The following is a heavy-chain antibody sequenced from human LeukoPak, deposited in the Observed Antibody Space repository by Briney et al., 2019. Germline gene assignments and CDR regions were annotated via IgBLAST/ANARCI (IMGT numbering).Heavy chain of an antibody. V-gene: IGHV3-21*01. CDR3: ARGNNYHGSGSSYYFDY. Sequence: PGGSLRLSCAASEFTFSSYTLNWVRQAPGRRLEWISSISGTTTYIYYADSLKGRFTISRDNAKNSLYLQMNSLRAEDTAVYYCARGNNYHGSGSSYYFDYWGQGTLVTVSS. D-gene: IGHD3-10*01. CDR1: EFTFSSYT. J-gene: IGHJ4*02. CDR2: ISGTTTYI.